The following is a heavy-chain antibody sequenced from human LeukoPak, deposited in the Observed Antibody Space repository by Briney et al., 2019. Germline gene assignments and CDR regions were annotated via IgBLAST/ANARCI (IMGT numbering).Heavy chain of an antibody. V-gene: IGHV4-4*07. CDR1: GGFISNYY. CDR3: ARGGYSSDY. Sequence: SETLSLTCTVAGGFISNYYWNWIRQPAGKGLEWIGRIYTSGSTNYNPSLKSRVTMSVDTSKNQFSLKLRSMTAADTAVYYCARGGYSSDYWGQGTLVTVSS. CDR2: IYTSGST. D-gene: IGHD5-12*01. J-gene: IGHJ4*02.